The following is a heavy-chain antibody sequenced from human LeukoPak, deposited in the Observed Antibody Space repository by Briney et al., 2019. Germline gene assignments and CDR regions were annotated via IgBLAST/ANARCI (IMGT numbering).Heavy chain of an antibody. J-gene: IGHJ4*02. CDR2: IYYSGST. CDR1: GGSISSYY. Sequence: PSETLSLTCTVSGGSISSYYWSWIRQPPGKGLEWIGYIYYSGSTNYNPSLKSRVTISVDTSKNQFSLKLSSVTAADTAVYYCARHLEPPLINFGYWGQGTLVTVSS. D-gene: IGHD1-1*01. CDR3: ARHLEPPLINFGY. V-gene: IGHV4-59*08.